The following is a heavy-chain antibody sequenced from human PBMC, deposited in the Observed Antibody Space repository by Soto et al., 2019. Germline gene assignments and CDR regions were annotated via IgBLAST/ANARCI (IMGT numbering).Heavy chain of an antibody. CDR2: IWYDGSNK. Sequence: GGSLRLSCAASGFTFSSYGMHWVRQAPGKGLEWVAVIWYDGSNKYYADSVKGRFTISRDNSKNTLYLQMNSLRAEDTAVYYCAIEGIAAADDAFVISGQGTMLTVSS. J-gene: IGHJ3*02. V-gene: IGHV3-33*01. CDR3: AIEGIAAADDAFVI. CDR1: GFTFSSYG. D-gene: IGHD6-13*01.